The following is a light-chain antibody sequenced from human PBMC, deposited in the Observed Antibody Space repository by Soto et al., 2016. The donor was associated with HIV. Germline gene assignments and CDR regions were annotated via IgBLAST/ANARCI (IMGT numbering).Light chain of an antibody. CDR1: QRINSW. J-gene: IGKJ1*01. Sequence: DIQMTQSPSTLSASVGDRLTITCRASQRINSWLAWYQQKPGKAPKLLIYKASSLESGVPSRFSGSGSGTDFTLTISSLQPDDFATYYCQQYNSYPWTFGQGTKVGNQT. CDR3: QQYNSYPWT. CDR2: KAS. V-gene: IGKV1-5*03.